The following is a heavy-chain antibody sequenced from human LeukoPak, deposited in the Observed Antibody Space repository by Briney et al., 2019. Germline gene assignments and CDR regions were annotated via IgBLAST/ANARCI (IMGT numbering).Heavy chain of an antibody. V-gene: IGHV4-39*01. J-gene: IGHJ5*02. CDR2: IYYSGST. D-gene: IGHD3-22*01. CDR3: ARPGYYDSQFDP. Sequence: SETLSLTCTVSGGSISSSSYYWGWIRQPPGKGLEWIGSIYYSGSTYYNPSLKSRVTISVDTSKNQFSLKLRSVTAADTAVYYCARPGYYDSQFDPWGQGTLVTVSS. CDR1: GGSISSSSYY.